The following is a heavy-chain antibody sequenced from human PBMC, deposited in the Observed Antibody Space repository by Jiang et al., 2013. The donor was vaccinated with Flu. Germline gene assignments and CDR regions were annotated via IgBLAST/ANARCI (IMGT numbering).Heavy chain of an antibody. D-gene: IGHD5-12*01. Sequence: QTLSLTCAISGDSVSSNSAAWNWIRQSPSRGLEWLGRTYYRSKWYNDYAVSVKSRITINPDTSKNQFSLQLNSVTPEDTAVYYCARDSEYSGYEGGAFDIWGQGTMVTVSS. V-gene: IGHV6-1*01. CDR2: TYYRSKWYN. CDR3: ARDSEYSGYEGGAFDI. J-gene: IGHJ3*02. CDR1: GDSVSSNSAA.